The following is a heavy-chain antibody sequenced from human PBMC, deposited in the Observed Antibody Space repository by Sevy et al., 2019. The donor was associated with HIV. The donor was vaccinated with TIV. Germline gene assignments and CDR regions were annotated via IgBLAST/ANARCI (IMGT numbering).Heavy chain of an antibody. D-gene: IGHD1-26*01. V-gene: IGHV4-59*08. CDR2: IYYNGHI. CDR3: AGENAWGRGYS. Sequence: QLPETLSLTCTVSGGSITSLYWNWIRQPPGKGLEWIANIYYNGHINYNPPLKSRVTLSLDTSKNQFSLRLSSVTAADTAMYYCAGENAWGRGYSWGQGTLVTVSS. CDR1: GGSITSLY. J-gene: IGHJ4*02.